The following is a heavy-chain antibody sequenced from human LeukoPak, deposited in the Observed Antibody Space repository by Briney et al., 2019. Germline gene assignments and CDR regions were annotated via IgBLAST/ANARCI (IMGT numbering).Heavy chain of an antibody. CDR3: ARVVRPTYTDV. V-gene: IGHV3-20*04. CDR2: INWNGANT. Sequence: GGSLRLSCAASGFTFSSYGMSWVRQAPGKGLEWVSGINWNGANTGYADSVKGRFTISRDNAKNSLDLQMNSLRADDKALYYCARVVRPTYTDVWGKGTTVSVSS. D-gene: IGHD3-10*01. J-gene: IGHJ6*04. CDR1: GFTFSSYG.